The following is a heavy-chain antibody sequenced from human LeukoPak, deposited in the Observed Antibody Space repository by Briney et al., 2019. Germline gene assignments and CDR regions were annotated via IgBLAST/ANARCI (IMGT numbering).Heavy chain of an antibody. J-gene: IGHJ6*04. D-gene: IGHD3-3*02. V-gene: IGHV3-7*01. Sequence: GGSLRLSCAASGFTFNHYWMSWVRQAPGKGLEWVANIKPDGSEKYYVESVKGRFTNSRDNAKNSLNLQMRSLRVEDTAVYYCARVGKERISHHMDVWGKGTTVTVSS. CDR2: IKPDGSEK. CDR3: ARVGKERISHHMDV. CDR1: GFTFNHYW.